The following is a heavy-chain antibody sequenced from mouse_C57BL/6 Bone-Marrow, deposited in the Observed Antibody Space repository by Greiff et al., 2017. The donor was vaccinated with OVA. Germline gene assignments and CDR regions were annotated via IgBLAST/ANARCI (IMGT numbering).Heavy chain of an antibody. V-gene: IGHV1-82*01. CDR2: IYPGDGDT. J-gene: IGHJ2*01. D-gene: IGHD1-1*01. CDR1: GYAFSSSW. CDR3: ARKAYGSRNYFDY. Sequence: VQLKESGPELVKPGASVKISCKASGYAFSSSWMNWVKQRPGKGLEWIGRIYPGDGDTNYNGKFKGKATLTADKSSSTAYMQLSSLSSEDSAVYFCARKAYGSRNYFDYWGQGTTLTVSS.